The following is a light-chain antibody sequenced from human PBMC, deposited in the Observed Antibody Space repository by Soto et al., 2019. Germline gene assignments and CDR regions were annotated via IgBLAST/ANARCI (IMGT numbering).Light chain of an antibody. CDR1: QSVTSY. Sequence: EVVMTQSPPTLSVSPGERASLSCRASQSVTSYLAWYQQKPGQAPRLLIYGASTRDSGIPSRFSGSGSGTEFTLSISSLQSEDFAVYYCQQYNSWPLTFGGGTKVEIK. CDR3: QQYNSWPLT. J-gene: IGKJ4*01. CDR2: GAS. V-gene: IGKV3-15*01.